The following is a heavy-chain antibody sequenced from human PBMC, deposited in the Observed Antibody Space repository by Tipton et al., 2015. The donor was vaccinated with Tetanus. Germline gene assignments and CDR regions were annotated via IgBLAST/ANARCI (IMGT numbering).Heavy chain of an antibody. Sequence: LSLTCSVSGGSFSGYLWSWVRQPSGKGLEWVALIWYDGSNKNYADSVKGRFTVSRDNSKNTLYLQMNSLSAEDTAVYYCARDIAIVRARDWYFDVWGRGTLVTVSS. D-gene: IGHD2/OR15-2a*01. V-gene: IGHV3-33*08. J-gene: IGHJ2*01. CDR3: ARDIAIVRARDWYFDV. CDR2: IWYDGSNK. CDR1: GGSFSGYL.